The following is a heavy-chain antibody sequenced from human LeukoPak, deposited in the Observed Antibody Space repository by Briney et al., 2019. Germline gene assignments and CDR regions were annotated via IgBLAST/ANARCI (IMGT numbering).Heavy chain of an antibody. CDR1: GFTFSSYS. D-gene: IGHD6-13*01. Sequence: GGSLRLSCAASGFTFSSYSMNWVRQAPGKGLEWVSSISSSSSYIYYADSVKGRFTISRDNAKNSLYLQMNSLRAEDMAVYYCARGPFNAYSSSGHRGWFDPWGQGTLVTVSS. CDR2: ISSSSSYI. J-gene: IGHJ5*02. CDR3: ARGPFNAYSSSGHRGWFDP. V-gene: IGHV3-21*01.